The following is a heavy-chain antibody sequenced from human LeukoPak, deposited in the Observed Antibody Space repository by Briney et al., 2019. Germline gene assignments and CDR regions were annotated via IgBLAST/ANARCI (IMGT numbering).Heavy chain of an antibody. Sequence: GGSLRLSCAASGFTFSSYSMNWVRQAPERGLEWVSYISSSSSSIYYADSVKGRFTISRDNAKNSLYLQMNSLRDEDTAVYYCARDEGLGGDFDCWGQGTLVTVSS. CDR2: ISSSSSSI. J-gene: IGHJ4*02. V-gene: IGHV3-48*02. CDR3: ARDEGLGGDFDC. CDR1: GFTFSSYS.